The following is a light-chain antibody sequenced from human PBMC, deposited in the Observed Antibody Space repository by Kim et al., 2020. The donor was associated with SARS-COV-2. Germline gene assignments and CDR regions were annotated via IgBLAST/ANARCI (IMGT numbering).Light chain of an antibody. CDR2: VEGSGSY. Sequence: QAVVTQSSSASASLGSSVKLTCTLSSGHSNYFIAWHQQQPGKAPRFLMKVEGSGSYNKGGGVPDRFSGSRSGADRYLIISNLHSEDEADYYCETWDSNIQVFGGGTQLTVL. V-gene: IGLV4-60*03. CDR1: SGHSNYF. J-gene: IGLJ3*02. CDR3: ETWDSNIQV.